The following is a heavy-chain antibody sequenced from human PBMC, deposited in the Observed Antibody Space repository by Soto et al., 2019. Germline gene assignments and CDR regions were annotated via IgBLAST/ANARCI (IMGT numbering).Heavy chain of an antibody. D-gene: IGHD6-13*01. Sequence: QVQLVQSGAEVKKPGSSVKVSCKASGGTFSSYAISWVRQAPGQGLEWMGGIIPIFGTANYAQKFQGRVTITADKSTSTAYMELSSLRAEDTAVYYCARVRQQLPGDYYYDGMDVWGQGTTVTVSS. V-gene: IGHV1-69*06. CDR2: IIPIFGTA. CDR1: GGTFSSYA. J-gene: IGHJ6*02. CDR3: ARVRQQLPGDYYYDGMDV.